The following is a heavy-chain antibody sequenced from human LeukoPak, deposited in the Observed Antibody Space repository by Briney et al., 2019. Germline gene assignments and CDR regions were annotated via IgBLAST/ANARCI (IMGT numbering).Heavy chain of an antibody. CDR1: GGSISSSSYY. CDR3: AREGYCSSTSCYGYGYYFDY. V-gene: IGHV4-39*07. CDR2: IYSSGTT. Sequence: SETLSLTCTVSGGSISSSSYYWGWIRQPPGKGLEWIGYIYSSGTTYYNPSLKSRVTISVDTSKNQFSLKLSSVTAADTAVYYCAREGYCSSTSCYGYGYYFDYWGQGTLVTVSS. D-gene: IGHD2-2*01. J-gene: IGHJ4*02.